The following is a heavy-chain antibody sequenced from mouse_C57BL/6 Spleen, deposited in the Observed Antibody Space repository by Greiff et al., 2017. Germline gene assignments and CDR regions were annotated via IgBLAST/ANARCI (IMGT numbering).Heavy chain of an antibody. V-gene: IGHV1-82*01. Sequence: QVQLQQSGPELVKPGASVKISCKASGYAFSSSWMNWVKQRPGKGLEWIGRIYPGDGDTNSNGKFKGKATLTADKSSSTAYMQLSSLTSEDSAVYFCARLATDYWGQGTTLTVSS. D-gene: IGHD1-1*01. J-gene: IGHJ2*01. CDR3: ARLATDY. CDR1: GYAFSSSW. CDR2: IYPGDGDT.